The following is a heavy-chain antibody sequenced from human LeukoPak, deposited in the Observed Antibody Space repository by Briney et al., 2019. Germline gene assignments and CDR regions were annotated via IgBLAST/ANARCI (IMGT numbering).Heavy chain of an antibody. CDR3: ARHLRFAYYFDY. J-gene: IGHJ4*02. CDR2: IFYSGSI. CDR1: GGSISSAFYY. Sequence: SETLSLTCSISGGSISSAFYYWGWIRQPPGKGLEWIGNIFYSGSIYYNPSLNSRVTISVDTSRNQFSLRLSSVTAADTAVYYCARHLRFAYYFDYWGQGTLVTVSS. V-gene: IGHV4-39*01. D-gene: IGHD5-12*01.